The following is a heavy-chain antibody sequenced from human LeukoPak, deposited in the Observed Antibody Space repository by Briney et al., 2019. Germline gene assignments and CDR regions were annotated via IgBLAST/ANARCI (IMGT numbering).Heavy chain of an antibody. CDR3: ARHEYSSSFGEVYYMDV. CDR1: GYSFTSYW. J-gene: IGHJ6*03. CDR2: IYPGDSDT. D-gene: IGHD6-6*01. V-gene: IGHV5-51*01. Sequence: GESPKISCKGSGYSFTSYWIGWVRQMPGKGLEWMGIIYPGDSDTRYSPSFQGQVTISADKSISTAYLQWSSLKASDTAMYYCARHEYSSSFGEVYYMDVWGKGTTVTVSS.